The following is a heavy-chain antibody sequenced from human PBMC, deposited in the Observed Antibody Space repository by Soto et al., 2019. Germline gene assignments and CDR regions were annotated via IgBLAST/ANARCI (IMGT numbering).Heavy chain of an antibody. V-gene: IGHV3-7*01. CDR1: GLIFSSYW. D-gene: IGHD3-16*01. Sequence: AGGSLRLSCAASGLIFSSYWMSWVRQAPGKGLEWVANIKQAGSEKYYVDSVKGRFTISRDDAKNSLFLQMNSLRAEDTAVYYCARMGHLDVWGKGTTVTVSS. CDR2: IKQAGSEK. J-gene: IGHJ6*04. CDR3: ARMGHLDV.